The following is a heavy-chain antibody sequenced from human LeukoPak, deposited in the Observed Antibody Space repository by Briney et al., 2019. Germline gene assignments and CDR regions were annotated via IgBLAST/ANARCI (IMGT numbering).Heavy chain of an antibody. D-gene: IGHD2-2*01. CDR3: ARAAAAALWALNDY. Sequence: GGSLRLSCETSGFMFSSYWMTWVRQAPGKGLEWVANIKEDGGEANYVGSVKGRFTVSRDNAKQSLYLQMNSLRVEDTAIYYCARAAAAALWALNDYWGHGTLVTVSS. V-gene: IGHV3-7*04. J-gene: IGHJ4*01. CDR2: IKEDGGEA. CDR1: GFMFSSYW.